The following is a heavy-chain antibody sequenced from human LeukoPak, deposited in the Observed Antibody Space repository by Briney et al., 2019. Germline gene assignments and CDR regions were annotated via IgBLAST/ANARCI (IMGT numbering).Heavy chain of an antibody. CDR3: ARHRGPRDYYYGMDV. CDR2: IYTSGST. J-gene: IGHJ6*02. Sequence: SQTLSLTCTVSGGSISSGSYYWSWIRQPAGKGLGWIGRIYTSGSTNYNPSLKSRVTISVDTSKNQFSLKLSSVTAADTAVYYCARHRGPRDYYYGMDVWGQGTTVTVSS. CDR1: GGSISSGSYY. V-gene: IGHV4-61*02.